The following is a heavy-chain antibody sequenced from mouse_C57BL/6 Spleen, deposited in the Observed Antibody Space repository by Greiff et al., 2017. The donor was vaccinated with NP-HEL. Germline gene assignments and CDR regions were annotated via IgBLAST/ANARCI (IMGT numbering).Heavy chain of an antibody. CDR2: ISDGGSYT. V-gene: IGHV5-4*01. CDR1: GFTFSSYA. Sequence: EVKLVESGGGLVKPGGSLKLSCAASGFTFSSYAMSWVRQTPEKRLEWVATISDGGSYTYYPDNVKGPFTISRDNAKNNLYLQMSHLKSEATAMYYFAREGKGRHFDYWGQGTTLTVSS. D-gene: IGHD1-2*01. J-gene: IGHJ2*01. CDR3: AREGKGRHFDY.